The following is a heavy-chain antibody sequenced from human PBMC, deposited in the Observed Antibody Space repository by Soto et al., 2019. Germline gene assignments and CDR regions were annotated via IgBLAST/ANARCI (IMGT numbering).Heavy chain of an antibody. J-gene: IGHJ5*02. V-gene: IGHV3-15*01. CDR2: IKSKTDGGTT. CDR3: TTTDFWSGYYSPFYWFDP. CDR1: GFTFSNAW. Sequence: EVQLVESGGGLVKPGGSLRLSCAASGFTFSNAWMSWVRQAPGKGLEWVGRIKSKTDGGTTDYAAPVKGRYSISRDDYKNTVYLQMNSVETEDTPVYYRTTTDFWSGYYSPFYWFDPWVQGTLVTVSS. D-gene: IGHD3-3*01.